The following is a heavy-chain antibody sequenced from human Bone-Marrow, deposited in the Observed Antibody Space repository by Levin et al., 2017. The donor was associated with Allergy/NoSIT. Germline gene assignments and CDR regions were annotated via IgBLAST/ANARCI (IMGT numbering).Heavy chain of an antibody. J-gene: IGHJ4*02. CDR2: INHIGST. CDR3: AREVTPTTVMTSPFDY. D-gene: IGHD4-17*01. CDR1: GGSLSGYY. Sequence: SETLSLTCAVYGGSLSGYYWSWFRQPPGKGLEWLAEINHIGSTNYNPSLKSRGTISLDTSRNQFSLKLTSVTAADTAVYFCAREVTPTTVMTSPFDYWGQGTLVTVSS. V-gene: IGHV4-34*01.